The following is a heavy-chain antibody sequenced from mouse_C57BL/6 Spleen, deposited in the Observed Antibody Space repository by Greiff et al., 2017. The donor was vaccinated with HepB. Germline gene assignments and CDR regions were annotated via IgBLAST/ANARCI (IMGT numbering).Heavy chain of an antibody. V-gene: IGHV1-59*01. J-gene: IGHJ3*01. D-gene: IGHD1-1*01. CDR1: GYTFTSGG. CDR3: ARTDYYGSSYPWFAY. CDR2: IDPSDSYT. Sequence: VQLQQPGAELVRPGTSVKLSCKASGYTFTSGGGQGVQQRPGQGLEWIGVIDPSDSYTNYNQKFKGKATLTVDTSSSTAYMQLSSLTSEDSAVYYCARTDYYGSSYPWFAYWGQGTLVTVSA.